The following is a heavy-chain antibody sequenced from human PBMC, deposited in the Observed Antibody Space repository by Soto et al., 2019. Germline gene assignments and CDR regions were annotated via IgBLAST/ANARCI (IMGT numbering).Heavy chain of an antibody. J-gene: IGHJ6*02. CDR2: ISGSGGST. V-gene: IGHV3-23*01. Sequence: LRLSCAGSGFTFSSYAMSWVRQAPGKGLEWVSAISGSGGSTYYADSVKGRFTISRDNSKNTLYLQMNSLRAEDTAVYYCAKATTVTNLYYYYYGMDVWGQGTTVTVSS. CDR3: AKATTVTNLYYYYYGMDV. CDR1: GFTFSSYA. D-gene: IGHD4-17*01.